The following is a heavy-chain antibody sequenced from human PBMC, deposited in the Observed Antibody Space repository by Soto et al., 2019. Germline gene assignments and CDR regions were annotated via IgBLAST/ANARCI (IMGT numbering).Heavy chain of an antibody. V-gene: IGHV4-59*08. CDR1: GGSISSYY. D-gene: IGHD2-15*01. CDR2: IYYSGST. Sequence: QVQLQESGPGLVKPSETLSLTCTVSGGSISSYYWSWIRQPPGKGLEWIGYIYYSGSTNYNPSLKSRVTISVDTSKNQFSLKLSSVTAADTAVYYCARGLGYCSGGSCYGRFDPWGQGTLVTVSS. CDR3: ARGLGYCSGGSCYGRFDP. J-gene: IGHJ5*02.